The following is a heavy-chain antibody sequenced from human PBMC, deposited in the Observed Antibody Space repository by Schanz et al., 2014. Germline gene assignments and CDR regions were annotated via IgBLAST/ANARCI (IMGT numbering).Heavy chain of an antibody. J-gene: IGHJ4*02. Sequence: EMQLLESGGGLAQPGGSLRLSCAASGFTFSDYYMSWIRQAPGKGLEWVSHINSDGTTTTYADSVKGRFTISRDNAENTLYLQMNNLRVEDSAVYYWAKGGYQLRHWGQGTLVTVSS. CDR3: AKGGYQLRH. V-gene: IGHV3-74*02. CDR1: GFTFSDYY. D-gene: IGHD1-7*01. CDR2: INSDGTTT.